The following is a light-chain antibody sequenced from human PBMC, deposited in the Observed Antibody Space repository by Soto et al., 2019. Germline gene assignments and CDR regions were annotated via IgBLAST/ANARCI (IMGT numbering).Light chain of an antibody. CDR3: CSYTRTSNHYF. J-gene: IGLJ1*01. CDR2: EVR. Sequence: QSALTQHASGSGSPGQSITISCTGTSSDIGAYDYVSWYQQRPGKAPKLMIYEVRYRPSGVSNRFSGSKSGNTASLTISVLQAEDEADYYCCSYTRTSNHYFFGGGTKVTVL. V-gene: IGLV2-14*01. CDR1: SSDIGAYDY.